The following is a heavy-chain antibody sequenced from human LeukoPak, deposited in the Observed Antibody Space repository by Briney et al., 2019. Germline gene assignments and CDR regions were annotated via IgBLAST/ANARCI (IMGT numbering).Heavy chain of an antibody. CDR2: FDPEDGET. CDR3: ATAPEGHRELLRVDYFDY. D-gene: IGHD1-26*01. Sequence: ASVKVSCKVSGYTLTELSMHWVRQAPGKGLEWMGGFDPEDGETIYAQKFQGRVTMTEDTSTDTAYMELSSLRSEDTAVYYCATAPEGHRELLRVDYFDYWGQGTLVTVSS. CDR1: GYTLTELS. J-gene: IGHJ4*02. V-gene: IGHV1-24*01.